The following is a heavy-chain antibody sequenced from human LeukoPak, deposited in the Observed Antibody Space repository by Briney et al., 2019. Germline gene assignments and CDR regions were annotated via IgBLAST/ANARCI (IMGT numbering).Heavy chain of an antibody. CDR2: INPSSGDT. J-gene: IGHJ6*02. D-gene: IGHD3-10*01. V-gene: IGHV1-2*06. CDR1: AYTFTDYY. Sequence: ASVKVSCKASAYTFTDYYVHWVRQAPGQGLEWMGRINPSSGDTNYAQNFQGRVTMTRDTSISTAYMELSRLRSDDTAVYYCARVWSYYYYGMDVWGQGTTVTVSS. CDR3: ARVWSYYYYGMDV.